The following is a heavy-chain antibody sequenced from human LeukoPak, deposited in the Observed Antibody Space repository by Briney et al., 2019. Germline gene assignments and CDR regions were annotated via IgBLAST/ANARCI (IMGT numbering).Heavy chain of an antibody. CDR1: GGSTSSSSYY. D-gene: IGHD3-10*01. Sequence: PSETLSLTCTVSGGSTSSSSYYWGWIRQPPGKGLEWIGSIYYSGSTYYNPSLKSRVTISVDTSKTQFSLKLSSVTAADTAVYYCASCYYYGSGSYYDYWGQGTLVTVSS. J-gene: IGHJ4*02. CDR2: IYYSGST. V-gene: IGHV4-39*01. CDR3: ASCYYYGSGSYYDY.